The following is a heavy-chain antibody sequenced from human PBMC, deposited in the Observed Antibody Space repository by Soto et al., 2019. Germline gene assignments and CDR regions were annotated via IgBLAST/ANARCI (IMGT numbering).Heavy chain of an antibody. Sequence: EVQLVESGGGLVQPGGSLRLSCVASGIPVSSNYLTWVRKAPGKGREWLAVLHSGGDTYYANSVKGRFTISRHDSTNTLFLQMNSLTAEDTAVYYCARDGPYYYASRMDVWGQGTTVTVSS. CDR1: GIPVSSNY. CDR3: ARDGPYYYASRMDV. J-gene: IGHJ6*02. V-gene: IGHV3-53*04. CDR2: LHSGGDT. D-gene: IGHD3-10*01.